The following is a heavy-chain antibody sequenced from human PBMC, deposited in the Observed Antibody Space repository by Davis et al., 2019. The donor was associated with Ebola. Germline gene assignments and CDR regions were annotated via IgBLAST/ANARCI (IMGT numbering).Heavy chain of an antibody. V-gene: IGHV1-8*02. CDR1: GYTFTSYY. CDR2: MNPNSGNT. Sequence: ASVKVSCKASGYTFTSYYMHWVRQATGQGLEWMGWMNPNSGNTGYAQKFQGRVTMTRNTSISTAYMELSSLRSEDTAVYYCVRGPWYVGYWGQGTLVTVSS. J-gene: IGHJ4*02. CDR3: VRGPWYVGY.